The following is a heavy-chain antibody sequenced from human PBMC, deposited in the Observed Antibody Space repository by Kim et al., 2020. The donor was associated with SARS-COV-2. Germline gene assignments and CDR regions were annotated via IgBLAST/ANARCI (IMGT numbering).Heavy chain of an antibody. Sequence: SVKGRFTNSRDNAKNSLYLQMNGLRAEVTAVYYCARDPHRGCSSSSCAGYWGQGTLVTVSS. CDR3: ARDPHRGCSSSSCAGY. V-gene: IGHV3-21*01. J-gene: IGHJ4*02. D-gene: IGHD2-2*01.